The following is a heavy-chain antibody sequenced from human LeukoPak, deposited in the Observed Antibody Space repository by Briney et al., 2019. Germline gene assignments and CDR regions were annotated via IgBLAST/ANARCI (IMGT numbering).Heavy chain of an antibody. CDR2: IYTSGGT. D-gene: IGHD2-2*01. CDR1: GGSITNLNFY. V-gene: IGHV4-61*02. J-gene: IGHJ3*02. Sequence: SETLSLTCTVSGGSITNLNFYWTWIRQPAGKRLEWIGRIYTSGGTNYNPSLKSRVTMSVDESKNQISLKLASLTAADTALYYCAGRGSSSGTFDIWGPGTFVTVSS. CDR3: AGRGSSSGTFDI.